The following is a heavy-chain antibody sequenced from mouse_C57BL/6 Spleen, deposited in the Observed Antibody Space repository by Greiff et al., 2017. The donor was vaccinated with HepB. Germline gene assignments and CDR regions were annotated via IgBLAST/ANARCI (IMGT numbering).Heavy chain of an antibody. D-gene: IGHD1-1*01. Sequence: VKLQESGAELVRPGASVTLSCKASGYTFTDYEMHWVKQTPVHGLEWIGAIDPETGGTAYNQKFKGKAILTADKSSSTAYMELRSLTSEDSAVYYCTREGYYGSSYFDYWGQGTTLTVSS. V-gene: IGHV1-15*01. J-gene: IGHJ2*01. CDR3: TREGYYGSSYFDY. CDR1: GYTFTDYE. CDR2: IDPETGGT.